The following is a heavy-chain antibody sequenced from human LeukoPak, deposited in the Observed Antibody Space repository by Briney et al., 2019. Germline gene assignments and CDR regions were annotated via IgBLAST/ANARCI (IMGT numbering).Heavy chain of an antibody. Sequence: PSGTLSLTCAVYGGSFSGYYWSWIRQPPGKGLEWIGEINHSGSTYYNPSLKSRVTISVDTSKNQFSLKLSSVTAADTAVYYCARVVGATTFYYYYYYMDVWGKGTTVTVSS. CDR1: GGSFSGYY. D-gene: IGHD1-26*01. CDR3: ARVVGATTFYYYYYYMDV. CDR2: INHSGST. V-gene: IGHV4-34*01. J-gene: IGHJ6*03.